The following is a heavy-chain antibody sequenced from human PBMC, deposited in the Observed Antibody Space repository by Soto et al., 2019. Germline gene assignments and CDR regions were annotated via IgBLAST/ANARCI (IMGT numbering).Heavy chain of an antibody. CDR1: GFTFADFA. CDR3: TTDPPPRP. CDR2: IRSKAYGGTA. V-gene: IGHV3-49*04. J-gene: IGHJ5*02. Sequence: PGGSLRLSCSASGFTFADFALSWVRQAPGKGLEWVTFIRSKAYGGTAEYAASVKGRFNISRDDSKSIAYLQMDSLKTEDTAVCYCTTDPPPRPWGPGPLVTVSS.